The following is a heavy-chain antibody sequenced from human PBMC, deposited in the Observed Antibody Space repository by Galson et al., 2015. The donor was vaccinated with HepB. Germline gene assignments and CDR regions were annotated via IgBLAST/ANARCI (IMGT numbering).Heavy chain of an antibody. D-gene: IGHD5-12*01. J-gene: IGHJ4*02. CDR2: IIPILGIA. CDR3: ARDGNADIVATPLDY. Sequence: SVKVSCKASGGTFSSYTISWVRQAPGQGLEWMGRIIPILGIANYAQKFQGRVTITADKSTSTAYMELSSLRSEDTAVYYCARDGNADIVATPLDYWGQGTLVTVSS. CDR1: GGTFSSYT. V-gene: IGHV1-69*04.